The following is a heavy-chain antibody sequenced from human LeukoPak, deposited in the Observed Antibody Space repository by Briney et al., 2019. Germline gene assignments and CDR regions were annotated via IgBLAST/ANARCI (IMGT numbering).Heavy chain of an antibody. Sequence: VGSLRLPCAASGFTFRTYWMHWVRQAPGKGLVWVSRITSDGIGTSYADSVKGRFTISRDNAKNTLYLQMNSLRAEDTAVYYCAREVTGTSYFDYWGQGTLVTVSS. CDR3: AREVTGTSYFDY. CDR1: GFTFRTYW. D-gene: IGHD2-21*02. V-gene: IGHV3-74*01. J-gene: IGHJ4*02. CDR2: ITSDGIGT.